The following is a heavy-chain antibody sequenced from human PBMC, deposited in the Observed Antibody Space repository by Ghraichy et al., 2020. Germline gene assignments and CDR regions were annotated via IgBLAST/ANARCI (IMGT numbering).Heavy chain of an antibody. CDR2: IYYSGST. CDR3: ASLAAGPLDY. J-gene: IGHJ4*02. Sequence: SETLSLTCTVSGGSISSSSYYWGWIRQPPGKGLEWIGSIYYSGSTYYNPSLKSRVTISVDTSKNQFSLKLSSVTAADTAVYYCASLAAGPLDYWGQGTLVTVSS. D-gene: IGHD6-13*01. V-gene: IGHV4-39*01. CDR1: GGSISSSSYY.